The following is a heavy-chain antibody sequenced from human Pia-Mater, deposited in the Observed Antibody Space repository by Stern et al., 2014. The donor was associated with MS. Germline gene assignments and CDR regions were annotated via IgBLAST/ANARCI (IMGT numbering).Heavy chain of an antibody. J-gene: IGHJ5*02. CDR2: VVVFNGDV. D-gene: IGHD5-18*01. Sequence: QLVQSGPEVKKPGTSVKVSCKASGITFSHSVIQWLRQARGQRPEWIGWVVVFNGDVNYAPRFQERVTTTRDMSTSTVYMELRSLKSEDTAIYYCASERYTYYDDQRPPGGFDPWGQGTLVTVSS. CDR1: GITFSHSV. V-gene: IGHV1-58*02. CDR3: ASERYTYYDDQRPPGGFDP.